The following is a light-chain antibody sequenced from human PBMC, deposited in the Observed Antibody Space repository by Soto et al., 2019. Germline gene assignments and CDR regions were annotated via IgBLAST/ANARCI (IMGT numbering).Light chain of an antibody. J-gene: IGLJ2*01. V-gene: IGLV2-14*03. Sequence: QSALTQPASVSGSPGQSTTISCTGTSSDVGGYNYVSWYQQHPGKAPKLMIYDINNRPSGVSNRFSGSKSGNTASLTISGLQAEDEADYYCCSYTSTSTRVVFGGGTKVTVL. CDR2: DIN. CDR3: CSYTSTSTRVV. CDR1: SSDVGGYNY.